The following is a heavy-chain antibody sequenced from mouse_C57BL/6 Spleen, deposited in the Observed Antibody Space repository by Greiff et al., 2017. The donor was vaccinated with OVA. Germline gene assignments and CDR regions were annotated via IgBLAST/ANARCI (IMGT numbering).Heavy chain of an antibody. Sequence: ESGPGLVKPSQSLSLTCSVTGYSITSGYYWNWIRQFPGNKLEWMGYISYDGSNNYNPSLKNRISITRDTSKHQFFLKLNSVTTEDTATYYCAREENFDRDAMDYWGQGTSVTVSS. J-gene: IGHJ4*01. CDR3: AREENFDRDAMDY. CDR1: GYSITSGYY. V-gene: IGHV3-6*01. CDR2: ISYDGSN. D-gene: IGHD3-1*01.